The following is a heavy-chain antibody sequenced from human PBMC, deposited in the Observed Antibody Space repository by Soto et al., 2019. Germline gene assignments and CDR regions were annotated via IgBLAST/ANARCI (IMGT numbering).Heavy chain of an antibody. Sequence: SSETLSLTCTVSGDSINSVDHYWSWIRQPPGKGLEWMGYIDHSGSTHYNPSLNSRLTSSIDTSTNRFSLNLTSVTAADTAVYLCARLRWETENNWFDPWGQGALVTVS. V-gene: IGHV4-30-4*01. CDR2: IDHSGST. D-gene: IGHD1-26*01. CDR3: ARLRWETENNWFDP. J-gene: IGHJ5*02. CDR1: GDSINSVDHY.